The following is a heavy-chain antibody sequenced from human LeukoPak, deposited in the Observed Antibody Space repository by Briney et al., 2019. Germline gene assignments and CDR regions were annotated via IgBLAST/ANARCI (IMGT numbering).Heavy chain of an antibody. CDR1: RFTFSSYG. Sequence: GGSLRLSCAASRFTFSSYGMHWVRQAPGKGLEWVAFIPYDGNNKYYADSVKGRFTISRDNSKNTLYLQMNSLRAEDTAVYYCARDFVDRCAFDIWGQGTMVTVSS. CDR2: IPYDGNNK. CDR3: ARDFVDRCAFDI. V-gene: IGHV3-30*02. J-gene: IGHJ3*02. D-gene: IGHD2-15*01.